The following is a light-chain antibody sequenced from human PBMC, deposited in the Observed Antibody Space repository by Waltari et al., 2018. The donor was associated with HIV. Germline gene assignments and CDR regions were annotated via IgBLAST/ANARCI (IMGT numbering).Light chain of an antibody. J-gene: IGKJ1*01. Sequence: DIVMIQSPASLTVSLGERATFNCKPSQSILYSANNKNYLTWYQQKPGQPPKLLIYWASTRESGVPDRFSGSGSGTDFTLTISSLQAEDVAVYYCQQYYSTPWTFGQGTKVEIK. V-gene: IGKV4-1*01. CDR3: QQYYSTPWT. CDR1: QSILYSANNKNY. CDR2: WAS.